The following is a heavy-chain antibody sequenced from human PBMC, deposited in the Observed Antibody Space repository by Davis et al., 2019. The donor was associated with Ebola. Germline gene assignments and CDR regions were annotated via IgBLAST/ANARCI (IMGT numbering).Heavy chain of an antibody. CDR3: ARDWGSDIVVVPAANDY. D-gene: IGHD2-2*01. Sequence: ASVKVSCKVSGYTLTELSMHWVRQAPGKGLEWMGGFDPEDGETIYAQKFQGRVTMTRDTSTSTVYMELSSLRSEDTAVYYCARDWGSDIVVVPAANDYWGQGTLVTVSS. J-gene: IGHJ4*02. CDR1: GYTLTELS. V-gene: IGHV1-24*01. CDR2: FDPEDGET.